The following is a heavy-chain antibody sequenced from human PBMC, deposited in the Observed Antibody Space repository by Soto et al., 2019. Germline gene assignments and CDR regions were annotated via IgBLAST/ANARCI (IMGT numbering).Heavy chain of an antibody. D-gene: IGHD2-15*01. J-gene: IGHJ1*01. Sequence: QVQLVESGGGVVQPGRSLRLSCAASGFSFSYYAMHWVRQAPGTGLEWVAVIAYDASKKYYADSVKGRFTISRDNSKNTLYLQMNSLRDEDTAVYYCASPYCSGGSCYLTEYFQHCGQGTLVTVSS. CDR2: IAYDASKK. V-gene: IGHV3-30*03. CDR1: GFSFSYYA. CDR3: ASPYCSGGSCYLTEYFQH.